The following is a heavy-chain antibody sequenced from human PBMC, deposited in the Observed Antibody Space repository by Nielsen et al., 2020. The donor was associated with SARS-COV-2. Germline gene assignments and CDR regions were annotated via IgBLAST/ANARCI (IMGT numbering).Heavy chain of an antibody. Sequence: GESLKISCAASGFTFRSYDMHWVRQTAGKGLEWISAIGSAGDTYSPDSVKGRFTISRDNAKNSLYLQMNSLRAEDTAVYYCARDTAYYYDSSGYLDYWGQGTLVTVSS. CDR2: IGSAGDT. V-gene: IGHV3-13*01. CDR1: GFTFRSYD. J-gene: IGHJ4*02. CDR3: ARDTAYYYDSSGYLDY. D-gene: IGHD3-22*01.